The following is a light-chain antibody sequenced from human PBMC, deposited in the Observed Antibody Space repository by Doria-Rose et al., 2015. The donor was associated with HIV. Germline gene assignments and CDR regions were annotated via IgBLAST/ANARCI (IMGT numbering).Light chain of an antibody. J-gene: IGKJ1*01. CDR3: QQTYSSPPWT. CDR2: AAS. CDR1: QTVHTY. V-gene: IGKV1-39*01. Sequence: PAPIGDRVTISCRPMQTVHTYLNWFQQEPGKAPKLLIYAASRLQSGVPSRFSGSGSGTGFTLTISGLQPGDFATYYCQQTYSSPPWTFGQGTKVVMK.